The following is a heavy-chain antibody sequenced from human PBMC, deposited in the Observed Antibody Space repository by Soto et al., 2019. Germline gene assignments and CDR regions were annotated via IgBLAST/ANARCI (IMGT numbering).Heavy chain of an antibody. CDR3: AKEGKYYDFWSGDPFDY. CDR1: GFTFSSYA. CDR2: ISGSGGST. V-gene: IGHV3-23*01. D-gene: IGHD3-3*01. Sequence: EVQLLESGGGLVQPGGSLRLSCAASGFTFSSYAMSWVRQAPGKGLEWVSAISGSGGSTYYADSVKGRFTISRDNSKNTLYLQMNSLRAEDTAVYYSAKEGKYYDFWSGDPFDYWGQGTLVTVSS. J-gene: IGHJ4*02.